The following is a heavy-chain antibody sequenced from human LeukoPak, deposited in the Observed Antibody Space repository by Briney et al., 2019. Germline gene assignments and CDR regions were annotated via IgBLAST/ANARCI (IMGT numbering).Heavy chain of an antibody. CDR3: GITIFGVVPGHIDY. J-gene: IGHJ4*02. CDR1: GYTFTSYG. Sequence: EASVKVSCKASGYTFTSYGIRWVRQAPGQGLEWMGWISAYNGNTNYAQKLQGRVTMTTDTSTSTAYMELRSLRSDDTAVYYCGITIFGVVPGHIDYWGQGTLVTVSS. V-gene: IGHV1-18*01. CDR2: ISAYNGNT. D-gene: IGHD3-3*01.